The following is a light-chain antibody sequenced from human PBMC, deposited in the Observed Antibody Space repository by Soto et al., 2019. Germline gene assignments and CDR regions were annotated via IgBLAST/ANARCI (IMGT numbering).Light chain of an antibody. CDR3: QQYDSSPYT. CDR2: KAS. CDR1: HSISNL. Sequence: DIQMTQSPPTLSTSVGDRVTITCRTSHSISNLLAWYQQKPGKAPKLLIYKASTLEAGVPSRFSGSGSGTEFTLTISSLQPDDFATYYCQQYDSSPYTFGQGTKLEI. V-gene: IGKV1-5*03. J-gene: IGKJ2*01.